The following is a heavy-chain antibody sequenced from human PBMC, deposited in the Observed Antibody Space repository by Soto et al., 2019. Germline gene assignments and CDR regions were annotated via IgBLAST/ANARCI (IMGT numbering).Heavy chain of an antibody. Sequence: GESLKISCKGSGYTFTNYWIGWVRQMPGKGPEWMGIIYPGDSDTKYNPSFQGQVTISADKSITTTYLQWSSLKASDTAIYYCAASIFYYGMDVWGQGTRVTVCS. CDR2: IYPGDSDT. CDR1: GYTFTNYW. J-gene: IGHJ6*02. V-gene: IGHV5-51*01. CDR3: AASIFYYGMDV.